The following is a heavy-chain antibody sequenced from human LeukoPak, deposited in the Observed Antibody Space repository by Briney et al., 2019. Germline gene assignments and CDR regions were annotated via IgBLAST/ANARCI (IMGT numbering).Heavy chain of an antibody. D-gene: IGHD2-21*02. V-gene: IGHV4-39*01. CDR3: ARHSYCGGDCGYDY. J-gene: IGHJ4*02. CDR2: IYYSGST. CDR1: GGSISSSSYY. Sequence: PSETLSLTCTVSGGSISSSSYYWGWIRQPPGKGLEWTGGIYYSGSTYYNPSLKSRVTISVDTSKNQFSLKLSSVTAADTAVYYCARHSYCGGDCGYDYWGQGTLVTVSS.